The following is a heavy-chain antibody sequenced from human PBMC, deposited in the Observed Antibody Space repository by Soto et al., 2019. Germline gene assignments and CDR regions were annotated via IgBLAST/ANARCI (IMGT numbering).Heavy chain of an antibody. CDR2: IYHSGST. CDR3: ARVPDV. V-gene: IGHV4-30-2*01. Sequence: PSENLSLTCAVSGGSISSGGYSWGWIRQPPGKGLEWIGYIYHSGSTYYNPSLKSRVTISVDRSKNQFSLKLSSVPAADTAVYYCARVPDVWGQGTTVTVSS. J-gene: IGHJ6*02. CDR1: GGSISSGGYS.